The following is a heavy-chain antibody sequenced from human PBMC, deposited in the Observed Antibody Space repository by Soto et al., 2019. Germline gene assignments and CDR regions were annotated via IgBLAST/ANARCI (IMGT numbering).Heavy chain of an antibody. CDR3: ARGGATAMVNDYFDY. CDR1: GYSFTSYW. CDR2: IYPGDSDT. V-gene: IGHV5-51*01. Sequence: PGESLKISCKGSGYSFTSYWIGWVRQMPGKGLEWMGIIYPGDSDTRYSPSFQGQVTISADKSISTAYLQWSSLKASDTAMYYCARGGATAMVNDYFDYWGQGTLVTVSS. D-gene: IGHD5-18*01. J-gene: IGHJ4*02.